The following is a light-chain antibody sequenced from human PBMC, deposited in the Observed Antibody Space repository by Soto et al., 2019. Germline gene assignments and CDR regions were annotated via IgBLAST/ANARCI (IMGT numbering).Light chain of an antibody. V-gene: IGKV3D-20*02. CDR3: QQRGDWPPIT. Sequence: EIVLTQSPGTLSLSPGKRATLSCRASQSISSSYLAWYQQRPGQAPRLLIYGASSRATGIPDRFSGSGSGTEFTLTISRLEPEDFAVYYCQQRGDWPPITFGQGTRLEIK. CDR2: GAS. J-gene: IGKJ5*01. CDR1: QSISSSY.